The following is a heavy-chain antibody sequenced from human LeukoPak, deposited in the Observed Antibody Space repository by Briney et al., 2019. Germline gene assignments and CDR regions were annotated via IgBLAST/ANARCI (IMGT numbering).Heavy chain of an antibody. CDR1: GGSISSYY. D-gene: IGHD5-12*01. CDR2: IYHSGST. J-gene: IGHJ4*02. Sequence: SETLSLTCTVSGGSISSYYWSWIRQPPGKGLEWIGEIYHSGSTNYNPSLKSRVTISVDKSKNQFSLKLSSVTAADTAVYYCARDSPIVGYVDWGQGTLVTVSS. CDR3: ARDSPIVGYVD. V-gene: IGHV4-59*12.